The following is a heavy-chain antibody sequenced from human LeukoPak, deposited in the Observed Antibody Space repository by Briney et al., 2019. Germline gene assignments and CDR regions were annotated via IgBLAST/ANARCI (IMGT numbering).Heavy chain of an antibody. D-gene: IGHD3-22*01. CDR1: GFTFGDYA. Sequence: GSLRLSCTASGFTFGDYALSWFRQAPGKGLEWIGEINHSGSTNYNPSLKSRVTISVDTSKNQFSLKLSSVTAADTAVYYCAGGNIVVAAYYFDYWGQGTLVTVSS. CDR2: INHSGST. V-gene: IGHV4-34*08. J-gene: IGHJ4*02. CDR3: AGGNIVVAAYYFDY.